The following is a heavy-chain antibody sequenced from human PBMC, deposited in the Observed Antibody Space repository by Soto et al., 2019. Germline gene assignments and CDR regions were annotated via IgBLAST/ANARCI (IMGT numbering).Heavy chain of an antibody. CDR3: AREVKVVTMVRGVIITPDY. D-gene: IGHD3-10*01. J-gene: IGHJ4*02. CDR2: IYYSGST. V-gene: IGHV4-31*03. CDR1: GGSISSGGYY. Sequence: SETLSLTCTVSGGSISSGGYYWSWIRQHPGKGLEWIGYIYYSGSTYYNPSLKSRVTISVDTSKNQFSLKPSSVTAADTAVYYCAREVKVVTMVRGVIITPDYWGQGTLVTVSS.